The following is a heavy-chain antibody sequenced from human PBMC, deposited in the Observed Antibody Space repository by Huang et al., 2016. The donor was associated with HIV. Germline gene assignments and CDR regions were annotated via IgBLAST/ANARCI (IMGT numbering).Heavy chain of an antibody. CDR1: GGSFSGYY. J-gene: IGHJ4*02. D-gene: IGHD6-19*01. CDR3: ATSSGWYRGYFDY. CDR2: INHIEST. V-gene: IGHV4-34*01. Sequence: QVQLQQWGAGLLKPSETLSLTCAVYGGSFSGYYWGWIRQPPGKGLEWIGEINHIESTNYNPSLKSRVTISVDTSKNQFSLKLSSVTAADTAVYYCATSSGWYRGYFDYWGQGTLVTVSS.